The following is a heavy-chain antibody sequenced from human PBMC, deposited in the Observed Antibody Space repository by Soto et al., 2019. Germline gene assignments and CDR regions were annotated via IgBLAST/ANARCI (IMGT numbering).Heavy chain of an antibody. J-gene: IGHJ4*02. Sequence: SETLSLTCTVSGGSLSSYYWSWIRRPPGMGLEWIASISYSGTTNYNSSLKSRVTISIDTSKNQFSLKLNSVTAADTAVYYCAREGYTFGPFDYWGQAALVTV. CDR1: GGSLSSYY. CDR3: AREGYTFGPFDY. CDR2: ISYSGTT. V-gene: IGHV4-59*01. D-gene: IGHD5-18*01.